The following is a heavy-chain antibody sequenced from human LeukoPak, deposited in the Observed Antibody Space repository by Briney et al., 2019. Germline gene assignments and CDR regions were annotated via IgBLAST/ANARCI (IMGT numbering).Heavy chain of an antibody. CDR2: IYYRSKWYI. CDR1: GDSVSDKSGG. CDR3: ARGGLVRGTIISLIAFDI. J-gene: IGHJ3*02. V-gene: IGHV6-1*01. D-gene: IGHD3-10*01. Sequence: SQTLSLTCAISGDSVSDKSGGWSWIRQSPSRGLEWLGRIYYRSKWYIDYAVSVTSRISINPDTSKNQFSLQLNSVTPEDTAVYYCARGGLVRGTIISLIAFDIWGQGTTVTVSS.